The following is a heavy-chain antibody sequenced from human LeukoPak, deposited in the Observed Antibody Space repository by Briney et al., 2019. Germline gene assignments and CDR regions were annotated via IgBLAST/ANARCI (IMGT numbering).Heavy chain of an antibody. CDR2: IYYSGST. CDR1: GGSISSYY. Sequence: PSETLSLTCTVSGGSISSYYWSWIRQPPGKGLEWIGYIYYSGSTNYNPSLKSRATISVDTSKNQFSLKLSSVTAADTAVYYCARVARGRGYSDYWGQGTLVTVSS. J-gene: IGHJ4*02. CDR3: ARVARGRGYSDY. V-gene: IGHV4-59*12.